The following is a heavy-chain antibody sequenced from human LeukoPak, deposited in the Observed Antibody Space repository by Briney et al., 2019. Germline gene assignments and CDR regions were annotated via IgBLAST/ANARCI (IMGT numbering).Heavy chain of an antibody. Sequence: PEGSLRLSCAASGFTFSSYSMNWVRQAPGKGLVWVSRINSDGISTSYADSVKGRFTISRDNAKNTLYLQMNSLRAEDTAVYYCARDGNYYDSSGPADYWGQGTLVTVSS. CDR2: INSDGIST. V-gene: IGHV3-74*01. CDR1: GFTFSSYS. J-gene: IGHJ4*02. CDR3: ARDGNYYDSSGPADY. D-gene: IGHD3-22*01.